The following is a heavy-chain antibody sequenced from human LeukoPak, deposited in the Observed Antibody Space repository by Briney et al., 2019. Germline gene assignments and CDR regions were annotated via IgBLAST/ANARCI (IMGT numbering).Heavy chain of an antibody. CDR1: GFIVSSYS. CDR3: ARDARYYYYMDV. Sequence: GGSLRLSCAASGFIVSSYSMHWVRQAPGKGLEFVSAISANGRNTYYASSVKGRFTISRDNSKNSLYLQMNSLRAEDTAVYYCARDARYYYYMDVWGKGTTVTVSS. J-gene: IGHJ6*03. V-gene: IGHV3-64*01. CDR2: ISANGRNT.